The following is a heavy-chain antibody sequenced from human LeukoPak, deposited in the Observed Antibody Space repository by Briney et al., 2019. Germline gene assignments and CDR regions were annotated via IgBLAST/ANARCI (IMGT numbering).Heavy chain of an antibody. CDR2: LLSSGAST. Sequence: GGSLRLSCAASGFSFSNYAMSWVRQAPGKGLEWVSGLLSSGASTYYADSVKGRFTISRDNSKNTLFLQMDSLRDDDTAVYYCAEAHDSSGYILRDSDYWGQGTLVTVSS. CDR1: GFSFSNYA. D-gene: IGHD3-22*01. V-gene: IGHV3-23*01. CDR3: AEAHDSSGYILRDSDY. J-gene: IGHJ4*02.